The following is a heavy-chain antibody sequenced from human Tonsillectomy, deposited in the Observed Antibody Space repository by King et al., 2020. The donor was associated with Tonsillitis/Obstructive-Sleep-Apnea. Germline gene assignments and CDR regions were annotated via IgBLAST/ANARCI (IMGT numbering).Heavy chain of an antibody. V-gene: IGHV3-64D*06. CDR1: GFILSSYA. J-gene: IGHJ6*03. Sequence: VQLVESGGGLVQPGGSLRLSCSASGFILSSYAVHWVRQAPGEGLEYVSGISSNGDSTYYADSVKGRFTISRDNSKNTVYLQMSSLRAEDTSLYYCVKVDYYYYMDVWGRGTTVTVSS. CDR2: ISSNGDST. CDR3: VKVDYYYYMDV.